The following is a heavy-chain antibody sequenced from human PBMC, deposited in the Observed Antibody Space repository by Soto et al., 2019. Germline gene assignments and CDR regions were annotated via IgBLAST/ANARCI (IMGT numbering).Heavy chain of an antibody. D-gene: IGHD3-10*01. J-gene: IGHJ6*02. CDR1: GYTFTSYG. CDR3: ARGNKYYPYYYGMDV. CDR2: ISAYNGNT. Sequence: ASVKVSCKASGYTFTSYGISWVRQAPGQGLEWMGWISAYNGNTNYAQKLQGRVTMTTGTSTSTAYMELRSLRSDDTAVYYCARGNKYYPYYYGMDVWGQGTTVTVSS. V-gene: IGHV1-18*04.